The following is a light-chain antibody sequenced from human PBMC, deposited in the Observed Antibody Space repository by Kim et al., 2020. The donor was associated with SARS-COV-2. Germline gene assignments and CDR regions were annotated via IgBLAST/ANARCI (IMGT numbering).Light chain of an antibody. CDR3: QQFGGSPRFT. V-gene: IGKV3-20*01. J-gene: IGKJ2*01. CDR1: QSVRSSY. Sequence: EIVLTQSPGTLSLSPGDTATLSCRASQSVRSSYLAWYQQRPGRAPRLLIHGASSRATGIPDRFSGSGSGTDFTLTISRLEPEDFAVYYCQQFGGSPRFTFGQGTKLEI. CDR2: GAS.